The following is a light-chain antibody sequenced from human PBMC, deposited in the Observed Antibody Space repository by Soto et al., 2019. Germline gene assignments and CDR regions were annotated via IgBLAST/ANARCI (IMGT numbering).Light chain of an antibody. CDR1: QSFGSSH. J-gene: IGKJ5*01. V-gene: IGKV3-20*01. Sequence: EIVLTQSPGTLSLSPGERATLSCRASQSFGSSHLAWYQQKPGQAPRLLIYGASTRVTGTPDRFSGSGSGADFTLTISRLESDDSAVYYCQQYGSSSITFGQGTRLE. CDR3: QQYGSSSIT. CDR2: GAS.